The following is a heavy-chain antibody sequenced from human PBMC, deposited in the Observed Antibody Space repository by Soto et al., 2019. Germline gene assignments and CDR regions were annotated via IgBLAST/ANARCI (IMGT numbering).Heavy chain of an antibody. CDR1: GYSFTIYW. D-gene: IGHD3-9*01. CDR2: IYPGDSDT. CDR3: ARLSDDILTGPDY. Sequence: PGAALKISCKGSGYSFTIYWIGWMRQMPGKGLEWMGIIYPGDSDTRYSPSFQGQVTISADKSISTAYLQWSSLKASDTAMYYCARLSDDILTGPDYWGQGTLVTVSS. V-gene: IGHV5-51*01. J-gene: IGHJ4*02.